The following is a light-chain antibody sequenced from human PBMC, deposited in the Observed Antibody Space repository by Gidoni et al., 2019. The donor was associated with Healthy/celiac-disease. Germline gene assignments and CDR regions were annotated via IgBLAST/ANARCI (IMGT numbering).Light chain of an antibody. V-gene: IGKV4-1*01. Sequence: IAMTQTPASLAVPLGERATINCKSSQSVLYSSNNKNYLAWYQQKPGQPPKLLIYWASTRDSGIPDRFSGSGSGTDFTLTISSLQAEDVAVYYCQQYYSTPQTFGQGTKVEIK. CDR2: WAS. CDR3: QQYYSTPQT. CDR1: QSVLYSSNNKNY. J-gene: IGKJ1*01.